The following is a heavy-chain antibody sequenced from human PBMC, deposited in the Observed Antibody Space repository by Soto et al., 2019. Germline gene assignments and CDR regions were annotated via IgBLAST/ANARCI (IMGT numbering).Heavy chain of an antibody. J-gene: IGHJ4*02. Sequence: ASVKVSCKASGYTFTGYYIHWVRQAPGQGLEWMGSISPHSGGPNYAQRFQGRVTMTRDTSMTAVYMEMSGLTSDDTAVYYCAREEQTGANYYLDYWGQGTLVTVSS. CDR3: AREEQTGANYYLDY. CDR2: ISPHSGGP. V-gene: IGHV1-2*02. D-gene: IGHD7-27*01. CDR1: GYTFTGYY.